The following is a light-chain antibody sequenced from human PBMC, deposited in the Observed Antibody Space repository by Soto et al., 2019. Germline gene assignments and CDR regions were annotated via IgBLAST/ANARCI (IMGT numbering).Light chain of an antibody. CDR1: SSDVGGFDF. CDR3: NSYTSHNPPWV. V-gene: IGLV2-14*01. Sequence: QSVLTQPASVSGSPGQSITISCTGTSSDVGGFDFVSWYQHHPGKAPKLLVYEDTNRPSRVSSRFSGSKSGTSASLTISGLQAEDEADYYCNSYTSHNPPWVFGGGTKLTVL. CDR2: EDT. J-gene: IGLJ3*02.